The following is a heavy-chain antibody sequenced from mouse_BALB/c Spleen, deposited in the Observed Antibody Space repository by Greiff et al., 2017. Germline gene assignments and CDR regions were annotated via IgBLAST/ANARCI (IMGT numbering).Heavy chain of an antibody. CDR2: IWSGGST. J-gene: IGHJ4*01. V-gene: IGHV2-4-1*01. CDR1: GFSLTSYG. D-gene: IGHD2-14*01. Sequence: QVQLKESGPGLVQPSQSLSITCTVSGFSLTSYGVHWVRQSPGKGLEWLGVIWSGGSTDYNAAFISRLSISKDNSKSQVFFKMNSLQADDTAIYYCARAYYRYDPYYAMDYWGQGTSVTVSS. CDR3: ARAYYRYDPYYAMDY.